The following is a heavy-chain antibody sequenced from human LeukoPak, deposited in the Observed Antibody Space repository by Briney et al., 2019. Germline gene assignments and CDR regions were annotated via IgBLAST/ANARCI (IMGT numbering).Heavy chain of an antibody. CDR2: IYTTGST. CDR3: ARDWGVSARPGYMDV. V-gene: IGHV4-61*09. J-gene: IGHJ6*03. Sequence: SQTLSLTCTVSGGSISSGSYYWSWIRQPAGKGLEWIGHIYTTGSTNYNPSLKSRVTISVDMSKTQFSLKLSSVTAADTAVYYCARDWGVSARPGYMDVWGKGTTVTVSS. D-gene: IGHD6-6*01. CDR1: GGSISSGSYY.